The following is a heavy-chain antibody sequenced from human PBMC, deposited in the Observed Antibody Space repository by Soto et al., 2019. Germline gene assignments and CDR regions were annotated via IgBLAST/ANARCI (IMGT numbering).Heavy chain of an antibody. CDR2: INHSGST. J-gene: IGHJ6*02. D-gene: IGHD3-10*01. CDR3: ARGYYGSGSYYKYYYYYGMDV. V-gene: IGHV4-34*01. Sequence: PSETLSLTCAVYGGSFSGYYWSWIRQPPGKGLEWIGEINHSGSTNYNPSLKSRVTISVDTSKNQFSLKLSSVTAADTAVYYCARGYYGSGSYYKYYYYYGMDVWGQGTTVTV. CDR1: GGSFSGYY.